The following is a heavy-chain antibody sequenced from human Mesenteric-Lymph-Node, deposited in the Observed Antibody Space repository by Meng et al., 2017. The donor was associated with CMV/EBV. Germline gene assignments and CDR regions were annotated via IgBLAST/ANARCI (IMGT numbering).Heavy chain of an antibody. V-gene: IGHV3-20*04. Sequence: GESLKISCAASGFTFDDYGMSWVRQAPGKGLEWVSGINWNGGSTGYADSVKGRYTISRDNSKNTLYLQMNSLRDEDTAVYYCAKVNYGAGYYLDYWGQGTLVTVSS. J-gene: IGHJ4*02. CDR3: AKVNYGAGYYLDY. CDR2: INWNGGST. D-gene: IGHD4-17*01. CDR1: GFTFDDYG.